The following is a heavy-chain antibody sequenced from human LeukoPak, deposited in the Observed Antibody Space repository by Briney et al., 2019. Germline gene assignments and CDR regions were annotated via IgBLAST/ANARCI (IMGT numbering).Heavy chain of an antibody. D-gene: IGHD2-21*01. CDR2: ISYSGST. Sequence: SETLSLTCSVSGASISISYWSWIRQPPGKGLEWIGHISYSGSTNYNPSLKGRVTISVDTSKKYVSLQLRSVTAADTAVYYCARDSVFATNWFDPWGQGTLVTVSS. CDR3: ARDSVFATNWFDP. V-gene: IGHV4-59*01. CDR1: GASISISY. J-gene: IGHJ5*02.